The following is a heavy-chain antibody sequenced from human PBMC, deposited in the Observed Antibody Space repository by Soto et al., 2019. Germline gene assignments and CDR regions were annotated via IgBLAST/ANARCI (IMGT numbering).Heavy chain of an antibody. V-gene: IGHV1-69*13. CDR2: IIPIFGTA. CDR1: GGTFSSYA. D-gene: IGHD3-16*02. J-gene: IGHJ4*02. CDR3: ATTHYDYVWGSYRPYYFDY. Sequence: GASVKVSCKASGGTFSSYAISWVRQAPGQGLEWMGGIIPIFGTANYAQKLQGRVTITADESTSTAYMELSSLRSEDTAVYYCATTHYDYVWGSYRPYYFDYWGQGTLVTVSS.